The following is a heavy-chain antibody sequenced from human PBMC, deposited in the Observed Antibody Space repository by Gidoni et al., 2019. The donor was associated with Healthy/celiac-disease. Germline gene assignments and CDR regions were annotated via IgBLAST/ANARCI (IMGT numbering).Heavy chain of an antibody. CDR3: AKQDSDVAYFDY. V-gene: IGHV3-23*01. CDR2: ISGSGGST. CDR1: GFAFSSYA. J-gene: IGHJ4*02. D-gene: IGHD2-21*02. Sequence: EVQLLESGVGLVQPGGSLRLSCAASGFAFSSYAMSWVRQAPGKGLEWVSSISGSGGSTYYADSVKGRFIISRDNSKNTLYLQMNSLRAEDTAVYYCAKQDSDVAYFDYWGQGSLVTVSS.